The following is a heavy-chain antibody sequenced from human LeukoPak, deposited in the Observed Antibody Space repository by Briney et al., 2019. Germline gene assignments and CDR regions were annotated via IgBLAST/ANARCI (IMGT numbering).Heavy chain of an antibody. D-gene: IGHD4-17*01. CDR1: GFTFSDYH. Sequence: GGSLRLSCAASGFTFSDYHMSWIRQAPGKGLEWVSYISSSGSTTDYADSVKGRFTISRDNAKNSLYLQMNSLRAEDTAVYYCARDRTSTVWYFDPWGRGTQVTVSS. CDR3: ARDRTSTVWYFDP. CDR2: ISSSGSTT. J-gene: IGHJ2*01. V-gene: IGHV3-11*01.